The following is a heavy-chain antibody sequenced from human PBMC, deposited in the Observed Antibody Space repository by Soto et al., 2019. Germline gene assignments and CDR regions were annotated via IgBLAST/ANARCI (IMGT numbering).Heavy chain of an antibody. Sequence: GESLKISCKGSGYSFTNYWIAWVRQMPGRGLEWMGIIYPTDSDTRYSPSFQGQVTISVDKSINTAYLQWSSLKASDTAMYYCARHVDYYYGMDVWGQGTTVTVSS. CDR1: GYSFTNYW. V-gene: IGHV5-51*01. CDR2: IYPTDSDT. J-gene: IGHJ6*02. CDR3: ARHVDYYYGMDV.